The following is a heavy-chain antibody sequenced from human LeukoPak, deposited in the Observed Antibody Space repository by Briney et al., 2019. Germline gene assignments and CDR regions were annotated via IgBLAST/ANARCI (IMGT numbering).Heavy chain of an antibody. D-gene: IGHD3-22*01. V-gene: IGHV4-59*01. CDR3: ARFPRGFYYDSSGYHYYYMDV. CDR2: IYYSGST. CDR1: GGSISSYY. Sequence: PSETLSLTCTVSGGSISSYYWSWIRQPPGKGLEWIGYIYYSGSTNYNPSLKSRVTISVDTSKNQFSLKLSSVTAADTAVYYCARFPRGFYYDSSGYHYYYMDVWGKGTTATVSS. J-gene: IGHJ6*03.